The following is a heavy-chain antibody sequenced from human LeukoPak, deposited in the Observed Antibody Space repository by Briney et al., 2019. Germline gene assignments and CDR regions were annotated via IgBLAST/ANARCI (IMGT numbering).Heavy chain of an antibody. CDR3: ARGSGSSWYFYFDY. CDR2: INQDGSEI. D-gene: IGHD6-13*01. Sequence: GGSLRLSCAASGFNYGSHWMSWVRQAPGKGLEWVANINQDGSEIYYVDSVRGRFTISRDNAKNSVYLQMNSLRAEDTALYYCARGSGSSWYFYFDYWGQGTLVTVSS. CDR1: GFNYGSHW. J-gene: IGHJ4*02. V-gene: IGHV3-7*03.